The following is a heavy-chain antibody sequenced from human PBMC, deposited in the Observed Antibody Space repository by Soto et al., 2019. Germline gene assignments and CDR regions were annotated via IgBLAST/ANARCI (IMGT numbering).Heavy chain of an antibody. J-gene: IGHJ4*02. CDR2: IYYSGST. Sequence: SETLSLTCTVSGGSISSGGYYWSWIRQHPGKGLEWIGYIYYSGSTYYNPSLKSRVTISVDTSKNQFSLKLSSVTAADTAVYYCARSSQSTVTKFDYWGQGTQVTVAS. CDR3: ARSSQSTVTKFDY. D-gene: IGHD4-17*01. V-gene: IGHV4-31*03. CDR1: GGSISSGGYY.